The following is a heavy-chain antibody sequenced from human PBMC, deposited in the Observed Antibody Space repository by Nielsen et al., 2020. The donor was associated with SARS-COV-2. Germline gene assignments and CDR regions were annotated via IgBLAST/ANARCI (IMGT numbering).Heavy chain of an antibody. CDR2: ISAYNGNT. CDR3: ARVPTTVAAPPFDY. D-gene: IGHD6-6*01. Sequence: GGSLRLSCKGSGYTFTSYGISWVRQAPGQGLEWMGWISAYNGNTNYAQKLQGRVTMTTDTSTSTAYMELRSLRSDDTAVYYCARVPTTVAAPPFDYWGQGTLVTVSS. J-gene: IGHJ4*02. CDR1: GYTFTSYG. V-gene: IGHV1-18*04.